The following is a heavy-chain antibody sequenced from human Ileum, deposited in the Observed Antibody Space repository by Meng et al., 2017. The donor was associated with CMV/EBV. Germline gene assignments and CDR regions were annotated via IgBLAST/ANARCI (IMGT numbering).Heavy chain of an antibody. CDR3: AKGTGVTDPFDY. Sequence: QSSHGLLLPSATPSLTCTVSVCSFGSGDYDWSWIRQPAGKGLEWIGRIHISGATNYNPSLKSRVTMSVDTSKNQFSLKLSSVTAADTAIYYCAKGTGVTDPFDYWGQGTLVTVSS. D-gene: IGHD1-14*01. V-gene: IGHV4-61*02. CDR1: VCSFGSGDYD. CDR2: IHISGAT. J-gene: IGHJ4*02.